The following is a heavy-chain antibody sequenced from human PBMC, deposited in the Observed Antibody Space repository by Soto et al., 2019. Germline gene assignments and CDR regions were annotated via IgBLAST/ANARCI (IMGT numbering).Heavy chain of an antibody. V-gene: IGHV4-61*03. D-gene: IGHD3-22*01. CDR3: ARATYYYESQFGY. CDR1: GGSVSRDSYY. CDR2: ISNSGST. Sequence: SETLSLTCTVSGGSVSRDSYYWSWIRQPPGKGLEWIGYISNSGSTKYNPSLESRVTISIDTSKNHLSLKMSSVTAADTAVYYCARATYYYESQFGYWGQGPLATVSS. J-gene: IGHJ4*02.